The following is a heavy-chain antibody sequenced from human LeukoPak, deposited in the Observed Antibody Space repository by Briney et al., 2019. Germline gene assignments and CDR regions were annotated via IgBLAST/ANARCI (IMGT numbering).Heavy chain of an antibody. CDR2: IIPIFGTA. V-gene: IGHV1-69*06. CDR1: GYTFTDYA. D-gene: IGHD4-11*01. Sequence: ASVKVSCKASGYTFTDYALHWVRQAPGQGLEWMGGIIPIFGTANYAQKFHGRVTITADKSTSTAYMELSSLRSEDTAVYYCARCPQDYLDYFDYWGQGTLVTVSS. J-gene: IGHJ4*02. CDR3: ARCPQDYLDYFDY.